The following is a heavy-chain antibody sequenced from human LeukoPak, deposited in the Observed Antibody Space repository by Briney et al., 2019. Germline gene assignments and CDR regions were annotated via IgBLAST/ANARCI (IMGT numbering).Heavy chain of an antibody. CDR2: ISGDDTST. Sequence: GGSLRLSCAASGFTFDVYGIHWVRQAPGKGLEWLSLISGDDTSTFYADPVKGRFTISRDNSKNSLYLQMDNLRTEDTALYYCAKDILRISAPGTRGFDSWGQGTLVTVSS. V-gene: IGHV3-43*02. CDR3: AKDILRISAPGTRGFDS. CDR1: GFTFDVYG. D-gene: IGHD6-13*01. J-gene: IGHJ4*02.